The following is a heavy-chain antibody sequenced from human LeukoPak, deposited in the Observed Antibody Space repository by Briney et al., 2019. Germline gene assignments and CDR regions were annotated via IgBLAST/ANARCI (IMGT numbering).Heavy chain of an antibody. CDR3: ARDGGGGILLGYFDY. CDR2: IYYSGST. CDR1: GGSISRSSYY. J-gene: IGHJ4*02. Sequence: PSETLSLTCTVSGGSISRSSYYWGWIRQPPGKGLKWIGSIYYSGSTYYNPSLKSRVTISGDTSKNQFSLKLSSVTAADTAVYYCARDGGGGILLGYFDYWGQGTLVTVSS. D-gene: IGHD2-15*01. V-gene: IGHV4-39*02.